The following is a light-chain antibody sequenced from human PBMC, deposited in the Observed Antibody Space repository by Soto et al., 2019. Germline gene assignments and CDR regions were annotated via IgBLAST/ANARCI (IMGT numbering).Light chain of an antibody. CDR2: KAS. J-gene: IGKJ1*01. CDR1: QTIRSW. Sequence: DIQMTQSPSTLSGSVGDRVTISCRASQTIRSWLAWYQQKPGQAPKLLIYKASTLTSGIPSRFSGSGSGTEFTLTISSLQPDDFATYYCQHYNSYSEAFGQGTKVDIK. V-gene: IGKV1-5*03. CDR3: QHYNSYSEA.